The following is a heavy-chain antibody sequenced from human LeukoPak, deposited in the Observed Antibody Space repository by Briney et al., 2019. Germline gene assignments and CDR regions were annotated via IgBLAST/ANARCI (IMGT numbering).Heavy chain of an antibody. CDR1: GFTFSSYW. CDR3: ARLSYRGVFGFDY. D-gene: IGHD1-26*01. Sequence: GGSLRLSCAASGFTFSSYWMSWVRQAPGKGLEWVANIKQDGSEKYYVDSVKGRFTISRDNAKNSLYLQMNSLRAEDTAVYYCARLSYRGVFGFDYWGQGTLVTVSS. J-gene: IGHJ4*02. V-gene: IGHV3-7*01. CDR2: IKQDGSEK.